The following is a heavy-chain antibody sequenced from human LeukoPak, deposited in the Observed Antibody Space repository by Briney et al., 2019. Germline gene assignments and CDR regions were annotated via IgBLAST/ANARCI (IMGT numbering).Heavy chain of an antibody. J-gene: IGHJ4*02. CDR1: GGSISSSSYY. Sequence: SETLSLTCTVSGGSISSSSYYWGWIRQPPGKGLEWIGSIYYSGSTYYNPSLKSRVTISVDTSKNQFSLKLSSVTAADTAVYYCARVYDSSGYYFDWGQGSLVTVS. V-gene: IGHV4-39*01. CDR2: IYYSGST. D-gene: IGHD3-22*01. CDR3: ARVYDSSGYYFD.